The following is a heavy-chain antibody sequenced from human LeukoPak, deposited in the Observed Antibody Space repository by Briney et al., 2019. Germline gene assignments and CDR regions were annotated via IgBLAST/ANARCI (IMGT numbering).Heavy chain of an antibody. Sequence: GGSLRLSGAASGFTCSSYWMHWVRQGPGKGLVWFSRITGDGSGANYADSVKGRFTISRDNAKNTLYLQMNSLRAEDTAVYYCARFAVTTAGDYWGQGTLVTVSS. V-gene: IGHV3-74*01. CDR2: ITGDGSGA. D-gene: IGHD1-1*01. J-gene: IGHJ4*02. CDR3: ARFAVTTAGDY. CDR1: GFTCSSYW.